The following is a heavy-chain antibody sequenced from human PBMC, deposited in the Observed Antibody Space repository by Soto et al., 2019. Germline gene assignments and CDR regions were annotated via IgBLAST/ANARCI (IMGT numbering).Heavy chain of an antibody. CDR1: GYTFTSYY. CDR2: INPSGGST. D-gene: IGHD6-19*01. V-gene: IGHV1-46*01. CDR3: ARLRSIAVAGSSHFDY. Sequence: ASVKVSCKASGYTFTSYYMHWVRQAPGQGLEWMGIINPSGGSTSYAQKFQGRVTMTRDTSTSTVYMELSSLRSEDTAVYYCARLRSIAVAGSSHFDYWGQGTLVTVPQ. J-gene: IGHJ4*02.